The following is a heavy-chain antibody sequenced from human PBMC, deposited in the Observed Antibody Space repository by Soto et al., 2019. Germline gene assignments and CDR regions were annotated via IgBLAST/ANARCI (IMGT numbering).Heavy chain of an antibody. V-gene: IGHV4-39*01. CDR3: ARHYYGSGSYYNIDWFDP. D-gene: IGHD3-10*01. CDR2: IYYSGST. CDR1: GGSISSSSYY. J-gene: IGHJ5*02. Sequence: SETLSLTCTVSGGSISSSSYYWGWIRQPPGKGLEWIGSIYYSGSTYYNPSLKSRVTISVDTSKNQFSLKLSSVTAADTAVYYCARHYYGSGSYYNIDWFDPWGQRTLVTVSS.